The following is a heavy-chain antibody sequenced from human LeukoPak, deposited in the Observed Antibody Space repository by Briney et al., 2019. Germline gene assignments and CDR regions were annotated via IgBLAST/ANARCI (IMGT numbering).Heavy chain of an antibody. Sequence: SETLSLTCTVPGGSISNYFWTWIRQPPGKGLEWIGYIYYSGSTNYNSSLKSRITISVDTSKNHFSLNLSSVTATDTAVYYCARSRALHYYGLDLWGQGTTVTVSS. J-gene: IGHJ6*02. CDR2: IYYSGST. D-gene: IGHD2-2*01. CDR3: ARSRALHYYGLDL. V-gene: IGHV4-59*08. CDR1: GGSISNYF.